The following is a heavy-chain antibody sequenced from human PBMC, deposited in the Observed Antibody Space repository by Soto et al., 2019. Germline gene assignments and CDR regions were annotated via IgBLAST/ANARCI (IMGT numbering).Heavy chain of an antibody. CDR1: GFTFSSYG. CDR3: AKDKQWLVLYYYYMDV. Sequence: GGSLRLSCAASGFTFSSYGVHWVRQAPGKGLEWVAVISYDGSNKYYADSVKGRFTISRDNSKNTLYLQMNSLRAEDTAVYYCAKDKQWLVLYYYYMDVWGKGTTVTVSS. D-gene: IGHD6-19*01. V-gene: IGHV3-30*18. CDR2: ISYDGSNK. J-gene: IGHJ6*03.